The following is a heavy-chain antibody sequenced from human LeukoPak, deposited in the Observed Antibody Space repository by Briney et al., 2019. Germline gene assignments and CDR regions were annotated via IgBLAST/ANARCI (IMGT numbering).Heavy chain of an antibody. CDR1: GYTFTGYY. V-gene: IGHV1-2*02. CDR2: INPNSGGT. J-gene: IGHJ6*02. D-gene: IGHD3-22*01. Sequence: GASVKVSCKASGYTFTGYYMHWVRQAPGQGLEWMGWINPNSGGTNYAQWFQGRVTMTRDTSISTAYMELSRLRSDDTAVYYCARDKVYDSSGYESYYYGMDVWGQGTTVTVSS. CDR3: ARDKVYDSSGYESYYYGMDV.